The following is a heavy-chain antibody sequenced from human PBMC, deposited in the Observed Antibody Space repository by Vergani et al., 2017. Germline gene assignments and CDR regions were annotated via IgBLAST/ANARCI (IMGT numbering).Heavy chain of an antibody. CDR3: TRLSINMVRGVYGMDV. Sequence: EVQLVESGGGLVQPGGSLKLSCAASGFTFSGSAMHWVRQASGKGLEWVGRIRSKANSYATAYAASVKGRFTISRDDSKNTAYLQMNSLKTEDTAVYYCTRLSINMVRGVYGMDVWGQGTTVTVSS. J-gene: IGHJ6*02. CDR1: GFTFSGSA. D-gene: IGHD3-10*01. CDR2: IRSKANSYAT. V-gene: IGHV3-73*02.